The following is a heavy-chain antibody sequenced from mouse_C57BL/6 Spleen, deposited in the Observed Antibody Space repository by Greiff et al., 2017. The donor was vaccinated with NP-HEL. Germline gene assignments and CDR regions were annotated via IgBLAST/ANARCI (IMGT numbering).Heavy chain of an antibody. CDR3: ARAGFTTVVATSDYAMDY. CDR1: GYTFTSYW. J-gene: IGHJ4*01. V-gene: IGHV1-55*01. D-gene: IGHD1-1*01. CDR2: IYPGSGST. Sequence: QVQLQQPGAELVKPGASVKMSCKASGYTFTSYWITWVKQRPGQGLEWIGDIYPGSGSTNYNEKFKSKATLTVDTSSSTAYMQLSSLTSEDSAVYYCARAGFTTVVATSDYAMDYWGQGTSVTVSS.